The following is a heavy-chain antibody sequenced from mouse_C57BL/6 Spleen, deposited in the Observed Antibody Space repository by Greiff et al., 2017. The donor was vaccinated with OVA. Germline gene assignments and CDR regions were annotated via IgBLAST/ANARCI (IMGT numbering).Heavy chain of an antibody. CDR1: GYTFTDYN. CDR2: IYPGSGIT. D-gene: IGHD4-1*01. J-gene: IGHJ2*01. Sequence: QVQLKESGPELVRPGASVKLSCKASGYTFTDYNINWVKQSPGKGLEWIGRIYPGSGITYYNKKFKGKATLTAKKSSSTAYMQLSSLTSEDSAVYFCARAGELGRVYFDYWGQGTTLTVSS. CDR3: ARAGELGRVYFDY. V-gene: IGHV1-76*01.